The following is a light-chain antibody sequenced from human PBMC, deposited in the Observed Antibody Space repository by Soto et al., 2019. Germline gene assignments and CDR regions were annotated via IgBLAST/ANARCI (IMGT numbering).Light chain of an antibody. CDR1: QSVSSN. CDR2: DAS. J-gene: IGKJ3*01. Sequence: EIVLTQSPATLSVSPGERATLSCRASQSVSSNLAWYQQKPGQAPRLLIYDASNRATGVPARFSGSGSGTDFTLTISSLEPEDFAVYYCQHRNNWLGTFGPGTKVDIK. CDR3: QHRNNWLGT. V-gene: IGKV3-11*01.